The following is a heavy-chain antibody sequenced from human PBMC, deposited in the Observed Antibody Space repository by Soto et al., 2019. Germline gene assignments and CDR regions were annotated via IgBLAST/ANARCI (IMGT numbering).Heavy chain of an antibody. D-gene: IGHD2-2*01. V-gene: IGHV4-31*03. CDR2: IYYSGST. J-gene: IGHJ6*03. CDR1: GGSISSGGYY. CDR3: ASQDIVVVPAAKDRGGYYMDV. Sequence: SETLSLTCTVSGGSISSGGYYWSWIRQHPGKGLEWIGYIYYSGSTYYNPSLKSRVTISVDTSKNQFSLKLSSVTAADTAVYYCASQDIVVVPAAKDRGGYYMDVWGKGTTVTVSS.